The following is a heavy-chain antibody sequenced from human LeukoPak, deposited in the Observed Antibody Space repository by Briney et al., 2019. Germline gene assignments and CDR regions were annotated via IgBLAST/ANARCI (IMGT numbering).Heavy chain of an antibody. CDR1: GGSISSSSYY. CDR2: IYYSGST. D-gene: IGHD1-26*01. J-gene: IGHJ4*02. CDR3: ARVNLGELLPFDY. Sequence: SETLSLTCTVSGGSISSSSYYWGWIRQPPGKGLEWIGSIYYSGSTYYNPSLKSRVTISVDTSENQFSLKLSSVTAADTAVYYCARVNLGELLPFDYWGQGTLVTVSS. V-gene: IGHV4-39*07.